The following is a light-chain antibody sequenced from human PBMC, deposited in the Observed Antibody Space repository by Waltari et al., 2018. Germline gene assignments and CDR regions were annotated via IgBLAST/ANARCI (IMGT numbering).Light chain of an antibody. CDR2: GKN. CDR1: SLRSSY. CDR3: HSRDSRNNAVV. V-gene: IGLV3-19*01. Sequence: SSELTQDPAVSVALGQTVRITCQGASLRSSYANWYPQKPGQAPLLVIYGKNKRPPGIPDRFSGYSSGNTASLTITGAQAEDEADYYCHSRDSRNNAVVFGAGTKVTVL. J-gene: IGLJ3*02.